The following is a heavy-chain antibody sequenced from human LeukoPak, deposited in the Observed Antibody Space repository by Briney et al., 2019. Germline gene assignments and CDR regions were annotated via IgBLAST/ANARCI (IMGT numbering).Heavy chain of an antibody. CDR3: AKDRCSGGSCYFDY. CDR1: GFTFSSYV. D-gene: IGHD2-15*01. V-gene: IGHV3-23*01. J-gene: IGHJ4*02. Sequence: GGSLRLSCAASGFTFSSYVMNWVRQAPGKGLEWVSAISASGGSTYYADSVKGRFTISRDNSKNTLYLQMNSLRAEDTAVYHCAKDRCSGGSCYFDYWGQGTLVTVPS. CDR2: ISASGGST.